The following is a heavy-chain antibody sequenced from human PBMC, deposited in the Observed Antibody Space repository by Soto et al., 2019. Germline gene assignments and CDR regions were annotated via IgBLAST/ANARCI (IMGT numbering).Heavy chain of an antibody. CDR2: INHSGST. D-gene: IGHD3-10*01. J-gene: IGHJ5*02. Sequence: SETLSLTCAVCGGSFSGYYWSWIRQPPWKGPEWIGEINHSGSTNYNPSLKSRVTISVDTSKNQFSLKLSSVTAADTAVYYCARGQHHRGGWFDPLGQVTLFAVCS. V-gene: IGHV4-34*01. CDR1: GGSFSGYY. CDR3: ARGQHHRGGWFDP.